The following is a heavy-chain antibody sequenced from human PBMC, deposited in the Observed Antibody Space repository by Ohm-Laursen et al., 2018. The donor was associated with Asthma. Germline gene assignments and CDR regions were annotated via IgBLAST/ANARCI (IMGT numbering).Heavy chain of an antibody. J-gene: IGHJ4*02. Sequence: SLRLSCSASGFIVSTKFMTWVRQVPGKGLEWVANIKPDGTENAYLDSVRGRFTISKDNAKNSLFLQMNSLRGEDTALYYCARDSGWNALDHWGQGTLVSVSS. V-gene: IGHV3-7*05. D-gene: IGHD1-1*01. CDR1: GFIVSTKF. CDR3: ARDSGWNALDH. CDR2: IKPDGTEN.